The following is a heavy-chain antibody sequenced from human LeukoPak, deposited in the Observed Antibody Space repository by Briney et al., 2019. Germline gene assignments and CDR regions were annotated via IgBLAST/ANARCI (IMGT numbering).Heavy chain of an antibody. CDR3: ARDSRQQLAPYNWFDP. J-gene: IGHJ5*02. Sequence: SETLSLTCTVSGDSINNYYWTWIRQPPGKGLEWIGSIYHSGSTYYNPSLKSRVTISVDTSKNQFSLKLSSVTAADTAVYYCARDSRQQLAPYNWFDPWGQGTLVTVSS. D-gene: IGHD6-13*01. CDR2: IYHSGST. CDR1: GDSINNYY. V-gene: IGHV4-38-2*02.